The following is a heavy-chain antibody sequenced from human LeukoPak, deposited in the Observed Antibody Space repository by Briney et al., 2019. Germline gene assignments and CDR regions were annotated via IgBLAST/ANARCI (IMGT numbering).Heavy chain of an antibody. CDR1: GGSINGGNYY. D-gene: IGHD2-2*01. Sequence: SETLSLTCTVSGGSINGGNYYWTWLRQPAGKGLEWIGRISPSGSTNHNPSLTSRVTISVDTSKNQFSLKLNFVTAADTAVYYCARVSYQEGVDYWGQGTLVTVSS. CDR3: ARVSYQEGVDY. V-gene: IGHV4-61*02. J-gene: IGHJ4*02. CDR2: ISPSGST.